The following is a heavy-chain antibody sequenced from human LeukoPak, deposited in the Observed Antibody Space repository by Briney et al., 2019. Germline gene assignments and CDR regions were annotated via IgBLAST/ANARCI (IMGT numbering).Heavy chain of an antibody. CDR3: ARGGYYGSGRYYFDS. CDR1: GFTFSSYS. J-gene: IGHJ4*02. V-gene: IGHV3-74*01. Sequence: GGSLRRSCAASGFTFSSYSMNWVRQAPGKGLEWVSRIKSDGSNTNYADSVKGRFTISRDNAKNTLHLQMNSLRAEDTAVYYCARGGYYGSGRYYFDSWGQGTLVTVSS. D-gene: IGHD3-3*01. CDR2: IKSDGSNT.